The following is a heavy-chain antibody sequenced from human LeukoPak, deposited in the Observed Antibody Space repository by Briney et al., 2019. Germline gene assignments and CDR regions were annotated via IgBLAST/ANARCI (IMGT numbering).Heavy chain of an antibody. D-gene: IGHD1-1*01. CDR2: ISYDGSIK. V-gene: IGHV3-30*03. Sequence: GGSLRLPCAASGITFTIYGMHWVRQAPGKGLEWVALISYDGSIKYCADSVKGRFTISRDNSKNTLYLQMDSLRPEDTAVCYCARARGTTGTTRIAFDIWGKGTMVTVSS. CDR1: GITFTIYG. CDR3: ARARGTTGTTRIAFDI. J-gene: IGHJ3*02.